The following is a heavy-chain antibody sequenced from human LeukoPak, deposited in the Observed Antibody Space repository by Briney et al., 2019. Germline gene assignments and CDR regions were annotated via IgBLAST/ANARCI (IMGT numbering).Heavy chain of an antibody. CDR3: AKDGYNYDSSGHFDY. V-gene: IGHV3-23*01. J-gene: IGHJ4*02. Sequence: PGGSLRLPCAASGFTFSLFAMHWVRQAPGKGLEWVSAISGSGGATYHADADSVKGRFTISRDNSKNALYLEINNLRAEDTAVYYCAKDGYNYDSSGHFDYWGQGTLVTVSS. CDR1: GFTFSLFA. D-gene: IGHD3-22*01. CDR2: ISGSGGAT.